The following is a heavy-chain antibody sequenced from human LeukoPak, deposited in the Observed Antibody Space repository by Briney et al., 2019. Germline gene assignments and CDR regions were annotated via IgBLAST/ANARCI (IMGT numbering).Heavy chain of an antibody. Sequence: PGRSLRLSCAASGFTFSSYGMHWVRQAPGKGLEWVAVIWYDGSNKYYADSVKGRFTISRDNSKNTLYLQMNSLRAGDTAVYYCARVWGSSGLDYWGQGTLVTVSS. D-gene: IGHD6-19*01. CDR3: ARVWGSSGLDY. CDR1: GFTFSSYG. J-gene: IGHJ4*02. CDR2: IWYDGSNK. V-gene: IGHV3-33*01.